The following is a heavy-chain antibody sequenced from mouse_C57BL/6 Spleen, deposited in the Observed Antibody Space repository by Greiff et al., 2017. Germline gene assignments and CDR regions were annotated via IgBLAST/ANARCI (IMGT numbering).Heavy chain of an antibody. V-gene: IGHV1-50*01. Sequence: VQLQQPGAELVKPGASVKLSCKASGYTFTSYWMQWVKQRPGQGLEWIGEIDPSDSYTNYNQKFKGKATLTVDTSSSTAYMQLSSLTAEDSAVYYCARDYSSSFDYWGQGTTLTVSS. J-gene: IGHJ2*01. D-gene: IGHD1-1*01. CDR3: ARDYSSSFDY. CDR1: GYTFTSYW. CDR2: IDPSDSYT.